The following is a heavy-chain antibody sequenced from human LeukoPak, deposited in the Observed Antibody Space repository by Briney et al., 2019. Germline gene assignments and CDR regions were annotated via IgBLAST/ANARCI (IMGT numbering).Heavy chain of an antibody. J-gene: IGHJ5*02. CDR1: GVSISISSFN. CDR3: ARHPTGYPNWFDL. CDR2: IHYSGST. Sequence: PSETLSLTCTVSGVSISISSFNWAWIRQPPGKGLEWIGAIHYSGSTYYNPSLKSRVTISVDTSKNQFSLNLSSLTAADTAVYYCARHPTGYPNWFDLWGQGTLVTVSS. D-gene: IGHD3-9*01. V-gene: IGHV4-39*01.